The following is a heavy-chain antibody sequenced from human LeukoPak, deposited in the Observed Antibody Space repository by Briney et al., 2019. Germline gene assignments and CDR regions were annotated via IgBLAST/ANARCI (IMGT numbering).Heavy chain of an antibody. Sequence: PGGSLRLSCTASGFTFSNHGLHWVRQAPGKGLEWMALIWYDGSKRYYADSVQGRFTISRDDSKNTLFLQMNSLRAEDTAVYYCARVPGSSSWYRKPDAFDIWGQGTMVTVSS. J-gene: IGHJ3*02. D-gene: IGHD6-13*01. CDR3: ARVPGSSSWYRKPDAFDI. CDR2: IWYDGSKR. CDR1: GFTFSNHG. V-gene: IGHV3-33*01.